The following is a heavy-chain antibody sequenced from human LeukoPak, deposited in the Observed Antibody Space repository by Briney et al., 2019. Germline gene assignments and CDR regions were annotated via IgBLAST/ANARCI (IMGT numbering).Heavy chain of an antibody. J-gene: IGHJ5*02. D-gene: IGHD3-10*01. V-gene: IGHV4-39*06. CDR3: ARDPITMVRGVIMGNWFDP. Sequence: SETLSLTCTVSGGSISSSSYYWGWIRQPPGKGLEWIGSIYYSGSTYYNPSLKSRVTISVDTSKNQFPLKLSSVTAADTAVYYCARDPITMVRGVIMGNWFDPWGQGTLVTVSS. CDR1: GGSISSSSYY. CDR2: IYYSGST.